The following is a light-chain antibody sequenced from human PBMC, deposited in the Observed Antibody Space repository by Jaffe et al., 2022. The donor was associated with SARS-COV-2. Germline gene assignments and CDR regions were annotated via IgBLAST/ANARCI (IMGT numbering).Light chain of an antibody. J-gene: IGLJ2*01. V-gene: IGLV2-8*01. CDR1: SSDVGGYNY. CDR3: SSYAGTNNYVV. Sequence: QSALTQPPSASGSPGQSVTISCTGTSSDVGGYNYVSWYQQYPGKAPKLIIYEVSKRPSGVPDRFSGSKSGNTASLTVSGLQAEDEADYCCSSYAGTNNYVVFGGGTKLTVL. CDR2: EVS.